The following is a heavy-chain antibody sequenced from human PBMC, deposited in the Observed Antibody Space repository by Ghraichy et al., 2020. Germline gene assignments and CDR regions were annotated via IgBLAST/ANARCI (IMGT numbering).Heavy chain of an antibody. D-gene: IGHD6-13*01. V-gene: IGHV1-46*01. CDR2: INPSGGST. CDR1: GYTFTSYY. Sequence: ASVKVSCKASGYTFTSYYMHWVRQAPGQGLEWMGIINPSGGSTSYAQKFQGRVTMTRDTSTSTVYMELSSLRSEDTAVYYCAREHPGIAAAGRKNWFDPWGQGTLVTVSS. CDR3: AREHPGIAAAGRKNWFDP. J-gene: IGHJ5*02.